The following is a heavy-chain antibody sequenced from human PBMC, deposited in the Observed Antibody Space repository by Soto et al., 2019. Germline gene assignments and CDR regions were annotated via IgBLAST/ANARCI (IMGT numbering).Heavy chain of an antibody. D-gene: IGHD3-22*01. J-gene: IGHJ4*02. CDR2: IFSNDEK. CDR3: GGVGGGGYYDSSGYLIFDC. Sequence: QVTLKESGPVLVKPTETLTLTCTVSGFSLSNARMGVSWIRQPPGKALEWLAHIFSNDEKSYSTSLKSRLTNSKDTSKSQVVLTVDNVDPGGTGQFFCGGVGGGGYYDSSGYLIFDCWGQGTLVTVSS. V-gene: IGHV2-26*01. CDR1: GFSLSNARMG.